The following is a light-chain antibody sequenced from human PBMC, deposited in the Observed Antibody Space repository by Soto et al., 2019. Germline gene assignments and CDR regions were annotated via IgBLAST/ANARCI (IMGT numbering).Light chain of an antibody. J-gene: IGKJ4*01. CDR3: QQYNSYPS. V-gene: IGKV1-5*03. Sequence: DIQMTQSPSTLSASVGDRVTITCRASQSISSWLAWYQQKPGKAPKLLIYKASSLESGVPSRFSGSGSGTEFTFTISSLQPTDLATYYCQQYNSYPSFGGGTKVEIK. CDR1: QSISSW. CDR2: KAS.